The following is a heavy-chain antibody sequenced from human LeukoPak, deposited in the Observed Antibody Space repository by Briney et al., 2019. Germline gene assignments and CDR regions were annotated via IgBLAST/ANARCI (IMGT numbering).Heavy chain of an antibody. D-gene: IGHD4-17*01. Sequence: ASVKVSCKASGYTFTNYGISWVRQAPGQGLEWMGWMSALNGNTNYQHKFQGRVTMTTDTSKNTAYMELRSLRSDDTAMYYCARDSALLNNGDWYGGSDYWGQGTLVTVSS. J-gene: IGHJ4*02. V-gene: IGHV1-18*01. CDR2: MSALNGNT. CDR3: ARDSALLNNGDWYGGSDY. CDR1: GYTFTNYG.